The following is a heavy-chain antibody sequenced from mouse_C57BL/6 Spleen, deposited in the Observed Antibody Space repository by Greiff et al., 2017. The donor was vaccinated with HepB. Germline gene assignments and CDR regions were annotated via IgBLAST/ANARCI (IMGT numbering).Heavy chain of an antibody. D-gene: IGHD2-5*01. Sequence: EVQWVESGGGLVKPGGSLKLSCAASGFTFSDYGMHWVRQAPEKGLEWVAYISSGSSTIYYADTVKGRFTISRDNAKNTLFLQMTSLRSEDTAMYYCARNSNLAWFAYWGQGTLVTVSA. CDR1: GFTFSDYG. CDR2: ISSGSSTI. V-gene: IGHV5-17*01. J-gene: IGHJ3*01. CDR3: ARNSNLAWFAY.